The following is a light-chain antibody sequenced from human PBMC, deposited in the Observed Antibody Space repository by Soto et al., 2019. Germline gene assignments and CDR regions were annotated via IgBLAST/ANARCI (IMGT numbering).Light chain of an antibody. J-gene: IGLJ1*01. CDR1: SSDVGGYNY. V-gene: IGLV2-14*01. CDR2: EVS. Sequence: QSALTQPASVSGSPGQSITISCTGTSSDVGGYNYVSWYQQHPGKAPKLMIYEVSNRPSGVSNRFSGSKSGNTASLTISGLQAEDVADYYCSSYTSGSHYVFGTGTKLTVL. CDR3: SSYTSGSHYV.